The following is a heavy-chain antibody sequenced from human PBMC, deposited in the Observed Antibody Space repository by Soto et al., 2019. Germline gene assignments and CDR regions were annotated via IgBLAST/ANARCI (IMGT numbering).Heavy chain of an antibody. V-gene: IGHV2-26*01. CDR2: IFSNDEK. D-gene: IGHD3-16*02. CDR3: ARILRVRRLGELPLYPNAPDF. J-gene: IGHJ4*02. CDR1: GFSLSNARMG. Sequence: SGPTLVNPTETLTLTCTVSGFSLSNARMGVSWIRQPPGKALEWLAHIFSNDEKSYSTSLKSRLTISKDTSKSQVVLTMTNMDPVDTATYYCARILRVRRLGELPLYPNAPDFWGQAPLVSVSS.